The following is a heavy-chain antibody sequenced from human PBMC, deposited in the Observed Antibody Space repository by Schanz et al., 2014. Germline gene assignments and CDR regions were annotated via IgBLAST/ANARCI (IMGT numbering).Heavy chain of an antibody. V-gene: IGHV3-23*01. CDR3: AKDAENTAMITDYFDY. J-gene: IGHJ4*02. CDR2: ISGSGGNT. Sequence: EVQLLESGGGLVQPGGSLRLSCAASGFTFRGYAMSWVRQAPGRGLEWVSIISGSGGNTYYADAVRGRFTISRDNSKTTVYLQMNSLRAEYTAVYYCAKDAENTAMITDYFDYWGQGTLVTVSS. CDR1: GFTFRGYA. D-gene: IGHD5-18*01.